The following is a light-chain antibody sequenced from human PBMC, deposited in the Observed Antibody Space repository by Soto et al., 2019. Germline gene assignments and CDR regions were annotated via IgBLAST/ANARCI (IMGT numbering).Light chain of an antibody. Sequence: DIQMTQSPSTLSASVGDSVTITCRASQSINNWLAWFQQKPGKAPKLLIYKASNLQNGVPSRFSGSGSGAEFTLNISSLQPDDFATYYCQQYNTYWTFGQGTTVEIK. V-gene: IGKV1-5*03. CDR2: KAS. CDR3: QQYNTYWT. CDR1: QSINNW. J-gene: IGKJ1*01.